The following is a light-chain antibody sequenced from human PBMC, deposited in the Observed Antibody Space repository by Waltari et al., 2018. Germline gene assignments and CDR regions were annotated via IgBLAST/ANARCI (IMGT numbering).Light chain of an antibody. CDR2: VNSDGSR. J-gene: IGLJ3*02. V-gene: IGLV4-69*01. Sequence: QLVLTQSPSASASPGASVKLTCTLSSGHSSNVIAWLQQQPEKGPRYLLKVNSDGSRNKGDEIPDRFSGSSSGAGRYLTISSLQAEDEADYYCQTGGHGTWVFGGGTKLTVL. CDR3: QTGGHGTWV. CDR1: SGHSSNV.